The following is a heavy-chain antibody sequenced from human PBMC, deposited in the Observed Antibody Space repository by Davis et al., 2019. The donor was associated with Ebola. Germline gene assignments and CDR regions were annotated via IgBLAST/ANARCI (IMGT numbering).Heavy chain of an antibody. CDR1: GFTSGFTFNHFA. D-gene: IGHD2-2*01. J-gene: IGHJ6*02. V-gene: IGHV3-23*01. CDR3: ARDNFVVPGAIFSYYAMDV. CDR2: ISGSGGST. Sequence: GESLKISCAASGFTSGFTFNHFAMSWVRQAPGKGLEWVSSISGSGGSTSYADSVKGRFTIPRDNSRNTVYLQMNSLRAEDTAVYYCARDNFVVPGAIFSYYAMDVWGHGTTVTVSS.